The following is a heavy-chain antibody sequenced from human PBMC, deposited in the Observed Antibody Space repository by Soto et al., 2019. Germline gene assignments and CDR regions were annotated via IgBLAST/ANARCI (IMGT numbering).Heavy chain of an antibody. V-gene: IGHV1-69*01. J-gene: IGHJ6*02. D-gene: IGHD5-12*01. CDR1: GGTFSSYA. CDR3: ALSGYDYPYYYYYGMDV. CDR2: IIPIFGTA. Sequence: QVQLVQSGAEVKKPGSSVKVSCKASGGTFSSYAISWVRQAPGQGLEWMGGIIPIFGTANYAQKFQGRVTITADESTSTAYMELSRLRSEDTAVYYCALSGYDYPYYYYYGMDVWGQGTTVTVSS.